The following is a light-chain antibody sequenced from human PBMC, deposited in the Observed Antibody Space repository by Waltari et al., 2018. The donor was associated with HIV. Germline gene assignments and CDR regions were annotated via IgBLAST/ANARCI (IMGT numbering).Light chain of an antibody. Sequence: DIVVTQSPAYLALSLGERATINCKSSQSVLYSSNTKTYLAWYQQKPGQPPKLLIYWASARESGVPDRFSGSGSGTDFTLTINSLRAEDAAVYFCHQYYTTPQTFGQGTKVEIK. V-gene: IGKV4-1*01. J-gene: IGKJ1*01. CDR1: QSVLYSSNTKTY. CDR2: WAS. CDR3: HQYYTTPQT.